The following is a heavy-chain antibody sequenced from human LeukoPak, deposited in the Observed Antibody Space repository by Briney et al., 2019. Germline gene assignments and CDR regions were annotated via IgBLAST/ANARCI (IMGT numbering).Heavy chain of an antibody. Sequence: GESLKISCKGSGYSFTTYWIAWVRQMPARGLEWMGIIDPGDSDTRYSPSFQGQVTISADKSISTAYLQWSSLKASDSAMYYCARHGDYGDLRLDYWGQGTLVTVSS. V-gene: IGHV5-51*01. J-gene: IGHJ4*02. D-gene: IGHD4-17*01. CDR2: IDPGDSDT. CDR1: GYSFTTYW. CDR3: ARHGDYGDLRLDY.